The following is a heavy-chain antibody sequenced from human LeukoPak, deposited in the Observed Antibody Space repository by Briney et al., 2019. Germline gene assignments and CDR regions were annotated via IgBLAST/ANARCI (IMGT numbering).Heavy chain of an antibody. Sequence: VASVKVSCKASGYTFNNYGISWVRQAPGQGLEWMGWISAYNGNTNYAQKLQGRVTMTTDTSTSTAYMELRSLRSDDTAVYYCARDYGSGWYGSSTPNFDYWGQGTLVTVSS. CDR1: GYTFNNYG. D-gene: IGHD6-19*01. V-gene: IGHV1-18*01. CDR2: ISAYNGNT. CDR3: ARDYGSGWYGSSTPNFDY. J-gene: IGHJ4*02.